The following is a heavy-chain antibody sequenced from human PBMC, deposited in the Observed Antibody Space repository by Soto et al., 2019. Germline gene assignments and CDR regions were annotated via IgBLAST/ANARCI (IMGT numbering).Heavy chain of an antibody. D-gene: IGHD4-17*01. J-gene: IGHJ4*02. CDR3: VSQRTTVLTQAYFDY. CDR2: VYYRGRS. V-gene: IGHV4-39*01. CDR1: GGSVTNSSYY. Sequence: NPSETLSLTCTVSGGSVTNSSYYWGWIRQSPGKGLEWIGSVYYRGRSYSKSSVKSRGTISVDTSKNQFSLNFNSVTASDTARYYGVSQRTTVLTQAYFDYWGPGALVTVSS.